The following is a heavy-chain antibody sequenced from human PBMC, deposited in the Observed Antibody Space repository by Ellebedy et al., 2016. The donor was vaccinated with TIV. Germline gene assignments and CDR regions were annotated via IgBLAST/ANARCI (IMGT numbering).Heavy chain of an antibody. CDR1: GVSFSGYD. Sequence: SETLSLTCAVDGVSFSGYDWSWIRKSPGKGLEWVGDLHYSGGTNYNPSLKGQASILVDASKREFSLKIYSVTAADTAVYYGAGPGSSFDMWGQGTIVAVST. J-gene: IGHJ3*02. V-gene: IGHV4-34*01. CDR3: AGPGSSFDM. D-gene: IGHD1-26*01. CDR2: LHYSGGT.